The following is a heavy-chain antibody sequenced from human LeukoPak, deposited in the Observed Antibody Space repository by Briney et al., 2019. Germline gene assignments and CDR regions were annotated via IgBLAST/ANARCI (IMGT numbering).Heavy chain of an antibody. CDR2: YKSKTDGGTT. Sequence: PGGSLRLSCRASGFTFSNAWMSGGRQAPGRGREWVGRYKSKTDGGTTDYAATVKGRFTISRDDSKNTLYLQMNSLKTEDTAVYYCTTDYWQWLVRGPPLDYWGQGTLVTVSS. J-gene: IGHJ4*02. CDR3: TTDYWQWLVRGPPLDY. V-gene: IGHV3-15*01. D-gene: IGHD6-19*01. CDR1: GFTFSNAW.